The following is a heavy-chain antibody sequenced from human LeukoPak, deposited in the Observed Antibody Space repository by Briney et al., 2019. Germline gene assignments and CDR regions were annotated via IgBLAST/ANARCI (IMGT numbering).Heavy chain of an antibody. D-gene: IGHD1-7*01. CDR1: GFTFNSYS. J-gene: IGHJ4*02. CDR3: ARDFHGVAGTPDY. Sequence: GGSLRLSCAASGFTFNSYSMNWVRQAPGKGLEWVSSISSSSSYIYYADSVKGRFTISRDNAKNSLYLQMNSLRAEDTAVYYCARDFHGVAGTPDYWGQGTLVTVSS. V-gene: IGHV3-21*01. CDR2: ISSSSSYI.